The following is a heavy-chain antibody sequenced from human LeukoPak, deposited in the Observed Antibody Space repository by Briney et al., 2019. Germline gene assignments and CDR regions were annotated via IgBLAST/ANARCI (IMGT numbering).Heavy chain of an antibody. V-gene: IGHV4-39*01. Sequence: SETLSLTCTVSGGSISSSSTYYWGWIRQPPGKGLEWIGSTYYSGSTFYNPSLKGRVTISVDTPKNQFSLKLTSVTAADTAVYYCARSDPYGSGQKCWGQGILVTVSS. J-gene: IGHJ4*02. CDR3: ARSDPYGSGQKC. D-gene: IGHD3-10*01. CDR2: TYYSGST. CDR1: GGSISSSSTYY.